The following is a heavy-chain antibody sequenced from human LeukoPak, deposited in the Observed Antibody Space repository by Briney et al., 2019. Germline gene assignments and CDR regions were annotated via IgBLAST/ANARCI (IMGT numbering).Heavy chain of an antibody. Sequence: PGRSLRLSCAASGFTFSSYDMHWVRQAPGKGLEWVALIWYDGSNKNYADSVKGRFTISRDNSKNTLFLQMNRLRAEDTAVYYCAREASDAFDIWGQGTMVTVPS. CDR3: AREASDAFDI. J-gene: IGHJ3*02. CDR2: IWYDGSNK. V-gene: IGHV3-33*01. CDR1: GFTFSSYD.